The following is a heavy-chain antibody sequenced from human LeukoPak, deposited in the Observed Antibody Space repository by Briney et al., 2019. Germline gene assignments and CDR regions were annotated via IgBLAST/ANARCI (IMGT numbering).Heavy chain of an antibody. V-gene: IGHV1-18*01. CDR3: ARDLFDFWSGYYPYYYGMDV. Sequence: GASVKVSCKASGYTLTSYGISWVRQAPGQGLEWMGWISAYNGNTNYAQKLQGGVTMTTDTSTSTAYMELRSLRSDDTAVYYCARDLFDFWSGYYPYYYGMDVWGQGTTVTVSS. D-gene: IGHD3-3*01. CDR2: ISAYNGNT. J-gene: IGHJ6*02. CDR1: GYTLTSYG.